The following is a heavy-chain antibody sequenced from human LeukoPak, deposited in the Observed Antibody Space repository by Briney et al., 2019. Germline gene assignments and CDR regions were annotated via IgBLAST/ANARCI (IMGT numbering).Heavy chain of an antibody. D-gene: IGHD3-16*01. J-gene: IGHJ5*02. CDR3: ARNRFHLSGAYWLDP. CDR2: VSDTGIT. Sequence: SETLSLTCSVSGCSMKNSSWSWIRQPPGKGLEWIGYVSDTGITNSNPSLKSRVTFSIDTSKDHFYLKLRSVTAADTALYFCARNRFHLSGAYWLDPWGRGTLVTVSS. V-gene: IGHV4-59*01. CDR1: GCSMKNSS.